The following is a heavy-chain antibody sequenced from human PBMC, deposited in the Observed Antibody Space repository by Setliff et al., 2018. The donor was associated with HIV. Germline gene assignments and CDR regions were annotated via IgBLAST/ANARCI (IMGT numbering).Heavy chain of an antibody. V-gene: IGHV4-34*01. J-gene: IGHJ4*02. CDR3: ARSFSIGTIDY. Sequence: PSETLSLTCAVYGGSFSGYSWSWIRQTPEETLEWIGDVHHGGGSNYNPSLKSRVTISLDSSKSQFSMNLTSVTAADTAVYYCARSFSIGTIDYWGRGTLVTVSS. D-gene: IGHD1-1*01. CDR2: VHHGGGS. CDR1: GGSFSGYS.